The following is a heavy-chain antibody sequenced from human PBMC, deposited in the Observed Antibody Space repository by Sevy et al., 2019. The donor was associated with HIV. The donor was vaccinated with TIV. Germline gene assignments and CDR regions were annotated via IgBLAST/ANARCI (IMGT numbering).Heavy chain of an antibody. CDR1: GGSISAYY. D-gene: IGHD5-12*01. CDR3: ARAPPVRSGDDSLNWFDP. V-gene: IGHV4-59*01. J-gene: IGHJ5*02. Sequence: SETLSLTCTVSGGSISAYYWSWIRQPPGKGLEYLGYIYYTGSTNYNPSLKSRVTISVDTSKNQFSLKLSSVTAADTAVSYCARAPPVRSGDDSLNWFDPWGQGTLVTVSS. CDR2: IYYTGST.